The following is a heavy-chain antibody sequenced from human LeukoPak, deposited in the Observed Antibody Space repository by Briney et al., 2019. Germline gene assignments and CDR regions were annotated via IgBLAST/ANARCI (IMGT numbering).Heavy chain of an antibody. CDR1: GFTFSSYA. CDR3: AKDQTSSYYGMDV. J-gene: IGHJ6*02. V-gene: IGHV3-23*01. D-gene: IGHD6-13*01. CDR2: IGGSGGST. Sequence: GGSLRLSCAASGFTFSSYAMSWVRQAPGKGLEWVSAIGGSGGSTYYADSVKGRFTISRDNSKNTLYLQMNSLRAEDTAVYYCAKDQTSSYYGMDVWGQGTTVTVSS.